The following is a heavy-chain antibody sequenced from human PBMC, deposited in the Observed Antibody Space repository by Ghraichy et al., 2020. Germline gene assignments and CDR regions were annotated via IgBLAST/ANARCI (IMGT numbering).Heavy chain of an antibody. D-gene: IGHD5-18*01. CDR3: ARQHRGYSYLDY. Sequence: SETLSLTCTVPGGSISSYYWSWIRQPPGKGLEWIGYFYTSGSTNYNPSLKSRVTISVDTSKNQFSLKLSSVTAADTAVYYCARQHRGYSYLDYWGQGTLVTVSS. CDR1: GGSISSYY. CDR2: FYTSGST. J-gene: IGHJ4*02. V-gene: IGHV4-4*09.